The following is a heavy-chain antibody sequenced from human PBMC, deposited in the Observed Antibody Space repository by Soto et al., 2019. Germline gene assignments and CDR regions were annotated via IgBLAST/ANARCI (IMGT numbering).Heavy chain of an antibody. CDR2: ICCDGSNK. D-gene: IGHD5-12*01. Sequence: QVQLVESGGGVVQPGRSLRLSCAASGFTFSSYGMHWVRQAPGKGLVWVAGICCDGSNKYYGDSVKGRFTIARANSKNTLYVQISRLRAEDTAVYYCARDGGCRDGYTVGCTWFDTWGPGTLVNVSS. V-gene: IGHV3-33*01. CDR3: ARDGGCRDGYTVGCTWFDT. J-gene: IGHJ5*01. CDR1: GFTFSSYG.